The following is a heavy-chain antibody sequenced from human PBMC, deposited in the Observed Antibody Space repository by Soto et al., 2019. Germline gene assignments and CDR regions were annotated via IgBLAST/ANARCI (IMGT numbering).Heavy chain of an antibody. V-gene: IGHV1-18*01. CDR2: ISAHNGDT. Sequence: QVQLVQSGPEVKKPGASVKVSCKASGYTFTSYGFSWVRQAPGQGLEWMGWISAHNGDTIYAQKFEDKTPITTNTSRNPAFLGRRALHPGATAVFFGARSGGTPPPPLPPTPWDAWGQGTPVPFSS. J-gene: IGHJ6*02. D-gene: IGHD3-10*01. CDR1: GYTFTSYG. CDR3: ARSGGTPPPPLPPTPWDA.